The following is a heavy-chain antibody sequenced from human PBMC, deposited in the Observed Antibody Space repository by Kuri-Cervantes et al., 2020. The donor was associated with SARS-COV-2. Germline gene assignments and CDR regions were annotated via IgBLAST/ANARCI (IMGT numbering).Heavy chain of an antibody. V-gene: IGHV4-34*01. CDR3: ARDNEYGPLGYFDL. Sequence: SQTLSLTCAVYGGSFSGYYWSWIRQPPGKGLGWIGEINHSGSTNYNPSLKSRVTISVDTSKNQFSLKLSSVTAADTAVYYCARDNEYGPLGYFDLWGRGTLVTVSS. J-gene: IGHJ2*01. D-gene: IGHD4-17*01. CDR1: GGSFSGYY. CDR2: INHSGST.